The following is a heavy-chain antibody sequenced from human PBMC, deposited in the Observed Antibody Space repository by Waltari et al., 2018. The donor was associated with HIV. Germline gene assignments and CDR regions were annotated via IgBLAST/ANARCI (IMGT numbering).Heavy chain of an antibody. J-gene: IGHJ4*02. CDR3: ATGFGYGSWDLGDY. V-gene: IGHV1-2*06. CDR1: RYTFTDPY. Sequence: QVQLVQSGAEVKKPGASVKVSCKASRYTFTDPYMHWVRQAPGEGLEWMGRINPHSGATDYAQKFQGRVTMTRDTSISTAYMELSRLTSDDTAVYYCATGFGYGSWDLGDYWGQGTRVTVSS. CDR2: INPHSGAT. D-gene: IGHD1-26*01.